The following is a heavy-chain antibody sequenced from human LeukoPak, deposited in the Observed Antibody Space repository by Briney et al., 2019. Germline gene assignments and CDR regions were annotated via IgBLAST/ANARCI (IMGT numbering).Heavy chain of an antibody. CDR1: GFTFDDYG. CDR2: INWNGGST. Sequence: GGSLRLSCAAAGFTFDDYGMSWVRHAPGKGLEWVSGINWNGGSTGYADSVKGRFTISRDNAKKSLYLQMNSLRGEDTAVYFCARGGTYDIWGQGTRVTVSS. V-gene: IGHV3-20*04. CDR3: ARGGTYDI. J-gene: IGHJ3*02.